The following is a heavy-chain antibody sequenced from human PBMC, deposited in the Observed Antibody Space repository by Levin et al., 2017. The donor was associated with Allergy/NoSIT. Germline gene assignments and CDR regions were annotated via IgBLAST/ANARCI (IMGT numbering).Heavy chain of an antibody. V-gene: IGHV4-30-2*01. Sequence: SETLSLTCAVSGGSISSGGYSWSWIRQPPGKGLEWIGNIYLSGSTNSTPSLKSRVTMSVDRSKNQFSLKLSYVTAADTAVYYCARVAGYSYGYYFDYWGPGTLVTVSS. CDR3: ARVAGYSYGYYFDY. CDR2: IYLSGST. D-gene: IGHD5-18*01. J-gene: IGHJ4*02. CDR1: GGSISSGGYS.